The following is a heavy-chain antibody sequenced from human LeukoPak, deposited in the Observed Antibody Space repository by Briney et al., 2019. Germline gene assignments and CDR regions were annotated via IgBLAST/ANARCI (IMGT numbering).Heavy chain of an antibody. CDR2: IYYSGST. CDR1: GGSISSSSYY. J-gene: IGHJ4*02. D-gene: IGHD6-6*01. V-gene: IGHV4-39*07. CDR3: ARVRAARHDY. Sequence: SETLSLTCTVSGGSISSSSYYWGWIRQPPGKGLEWIGSIYYSGSTYYNPSLKSRVTISVDTSKNQFSLKLSSVTAADTAVYYCARVRAARHDYWGQGTLVTVSS.